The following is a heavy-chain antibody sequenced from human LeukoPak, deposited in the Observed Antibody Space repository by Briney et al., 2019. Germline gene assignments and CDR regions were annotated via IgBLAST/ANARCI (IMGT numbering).Heavy chain of an antibody. CDR3: ARGSGNYGDFDY. V-gene: IGHV3-74*01. Sequence: GGSLRLSCAASGFSVSTNWMHWVRQAPGKGLVWVSRINSDGNNTNYADSVRGRFTISRDNAKNTVYLQMNSLRAEDTAVYYCARGSGNYGDFDYWGQGTLVTVSS. J-gene: IGHJ4*02. CDR2: INSDGNNT. D-gene: IGHD1-26*01. CDR1: GFSVSTNW.